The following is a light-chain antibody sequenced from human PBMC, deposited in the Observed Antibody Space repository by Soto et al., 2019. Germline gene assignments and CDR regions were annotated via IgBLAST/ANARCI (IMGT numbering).Light chain of an antibody. V-gene: IGKV3-15*01. Sequence: IVMTQSPATLSVYPGARATLSCWARKSGSRNLARYRQKTGQAPRLLIDCASTRATGIPARLSGSGSGTECTITISSLQTEGFGGCYCEQYNNWPLTFDGGTKG. CDR1: KSGSRN. CDR2: CAS. CDR3: EQYNNWPLT. J-gene: IGKJ4*02.